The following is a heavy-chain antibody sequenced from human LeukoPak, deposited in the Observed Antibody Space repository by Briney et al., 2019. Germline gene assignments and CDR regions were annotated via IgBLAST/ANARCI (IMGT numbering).Heavy chain of an antibody. CDR2: IIPIFGTA. V-gene: IGHV1-69*05. J-gene: IGHJ4*02. CDR3: ARGGGSQAFDY. CDR1: GGTFSSYA. D-gene: IGHD1-26*01. Sequence: GASVKVSCKASGGTFSSYAISWVRQAPGQGLEWMGGIIPIFGTAHYAQKFQGRVTITTDESTSTAYMELSSLRSEDTAVYYCARGGGSQAFDYWGQGTLVTVSS.